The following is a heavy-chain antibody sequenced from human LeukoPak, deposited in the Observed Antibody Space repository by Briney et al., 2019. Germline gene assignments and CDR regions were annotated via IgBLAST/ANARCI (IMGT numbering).Heavy chain of an antibody. CDR1: GFTFSSYS. D-gene: IGHD4-17*01. J-gene: IGHJ4*02. CDR3: ARVGTTVTSVDY. V-gene: IGHV3-21*01. CDR2: ISSSSSYI. Sequence: GGSLRLSCAASGFTFSSYSMNWVRQAPGKGLEWASSISSSSSYIYYADSVKGRFTISRDNAKNSLYLQMNSLRAEDTAVYYCARVGTTVTSVDYWGQGTLVTVSS.